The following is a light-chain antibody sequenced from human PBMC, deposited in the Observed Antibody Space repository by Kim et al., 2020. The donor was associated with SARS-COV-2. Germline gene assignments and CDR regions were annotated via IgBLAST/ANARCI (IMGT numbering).Light chain of an antibody. Sequence: EIVLTQFPATLSLSPGETATLSCRASQSVSNFLAWYQQKPGQAPRLLIYDASNRAHGIPARFSGSGSGTDFTLTISSLEPEDFAVYYCQQRTSWPPFTFGQGTKLEI. CDR3: QQRTSWPPFT. CDR1: QSVSNF. CDR2: DAS. J-gene: IGKJ2*01. V-gene: IGKV3-11*01.